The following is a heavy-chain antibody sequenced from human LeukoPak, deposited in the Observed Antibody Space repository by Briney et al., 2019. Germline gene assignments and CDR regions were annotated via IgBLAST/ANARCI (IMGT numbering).Heavy chain of an antibody. V-gene: IGHV3-23*01. Sequence: GGSLRLSCAASGFTFSSYAMSWVRQAPGKGPEWVSAISGSGGSTYYADSVKGRFTISRDNSKNTLYLQMNSLRAEDTAVYYCAKAAIDSSGYYLGFFDYWGQGTLVTVSS. CDR3: AKAAIDSSGYYLGFFDY. J-gene: IGHJ4*02. CDR2: ISGSGGST. CDR1: GFTFSSYA. D-gene: IGHD3-22*01.